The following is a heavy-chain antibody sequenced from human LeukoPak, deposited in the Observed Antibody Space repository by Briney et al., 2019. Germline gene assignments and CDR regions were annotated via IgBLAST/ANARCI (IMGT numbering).Heavy chain of an antibody. V-gene: IGHV1-18*01. CDR3: AKLQSGYYGMDV. CDR1: GYTFTSYA. J-gene: IGHJ6*02. D-gene: IGHD4-11*01. Sequence: ASVKVSCKASGYTFTSYAISWVRQAPGQGLEWMGWISAYNGNTNYAQKFQGRVPMTTDTSTSTAYMELRSLRSDDTAVYYCAKLQSGYYGMDVWGQGTTVTASS. CDR2: ISAYNGNT.